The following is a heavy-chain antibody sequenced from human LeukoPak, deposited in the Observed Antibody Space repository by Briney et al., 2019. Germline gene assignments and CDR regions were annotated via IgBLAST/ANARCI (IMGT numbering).Heavy chain of an antibody. V-gene: IGHV3-30-3*01. Sequence: PGRSLRLSCAASGFTFSSYAMHWVRQAPGKGLEWVAVISYDGSNKYYADSVKGRFTISRDNSKNTLYLQMNSLRAEDTAVYYCARDYGGTPSDYWGQGTLVTVSS. D-gene: IGHD4-23*01. CDR2: ISYDGSNK. CDR3: ARDYGGTPSDY. J-gene: IGHJ4*02. CDR1: GFTFSSYA.